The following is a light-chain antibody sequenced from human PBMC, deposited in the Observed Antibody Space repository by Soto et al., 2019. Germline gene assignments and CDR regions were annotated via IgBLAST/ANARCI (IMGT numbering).Light chain of an antibody. Sequence: DIPMAQSPSSLSASVGDTITITCRASRNINTYLNWYQQKPGKAPKLPIFGASSLQSGVPSRFSGSGSRTDFTLTINSLQPEDFATYCCQQTSAAPFTFGPGTKVDIK. CDR3: QQTSAAPFT. V-gene: IGKV1-39*01. CDR2: GAS. J-gene: IGKJ3*01. CDR1: RNINTY.